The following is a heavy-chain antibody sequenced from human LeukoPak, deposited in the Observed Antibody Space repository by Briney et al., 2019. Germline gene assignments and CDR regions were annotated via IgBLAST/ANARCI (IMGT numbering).Heavy chain of an antibody. J-gene: IGHJ6*03. D-gene: IGHD1-26*01. V-gene: IGHV4-59*08. CDR1: GGSISSFY. Sequence: SETLSLTCTVSGGSISSFYWSWIRQPPGKGLEYIGYIYDSGSTNYNPSLKSRVTIDKSKNQFSLKLSSVTAADTAVYYCARHRGGGSYYSFYYYYYMDVWGKGTTVTISS. CDR3: ARHRGGGSYYSFYYYYYMDV. CDR2: IYDSGST.